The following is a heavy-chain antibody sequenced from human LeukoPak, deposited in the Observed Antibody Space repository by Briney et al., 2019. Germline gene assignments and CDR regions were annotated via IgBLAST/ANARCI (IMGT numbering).Heavy chain of an antibody. CDR1: GGSISSGSYY. CDR3: ARAEQYYYDSSGYYRD. V-gene: IGHV4-61*02. Sequence: SETLSLTCTVSGGSISSGSYYWSWIRQPAGKGLGWIGRIYTSGSTNYNPSLKSRVTISVDTSKNQFSLKLSSVTAADTAVYYCARAEQYYYDSSGYYRDWGQGTLVTVSS. D-gene: IGHD3-22*01. J-gene: IGHJ4*02. CDR2: IYTSGST.